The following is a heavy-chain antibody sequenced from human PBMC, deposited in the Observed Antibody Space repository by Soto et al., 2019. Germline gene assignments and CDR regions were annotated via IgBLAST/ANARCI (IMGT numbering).Heavy chain of an antibody. V-gene: IGHV3-23*01. CDR1: GFTFSNYA. Sequence: EVQLLESGGGLVQPGGSLRLSCAASGFTFSNYAVTWVRQAPGKGLEWDSTISGSGGSTYYADSVKGRFTNSRDNSKNTLYLQMNSLRAEDTAVYYCAKAQDSSWYELDYWGQGTLVNVSS. CDR2: ISGSGGST. D-gene: IGHD6-13*01. J-gene: IGHJ4*02. CDR3: AKAQDSSWYELDY.